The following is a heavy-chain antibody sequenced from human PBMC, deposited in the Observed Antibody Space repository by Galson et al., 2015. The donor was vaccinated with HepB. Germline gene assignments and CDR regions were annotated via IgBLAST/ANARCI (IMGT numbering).Heavy chain of an antibody. CDR1: GGSISSSNYY. J-gene: IGHJ4*02. Sequence: SETLSLTCTVSGGSISSSNYYWGWIRQPPGKGLEWIGSKFYSGSTYYNPSLKGRVTISVETSKNQLSLKVNSVTAADTAFYYCASGRRDGYRYFDYWGQGTLVTVSS. CDR2: KFYSGST. CDR3: ASGRRDGYRYFDY. D-gene: IGHD5-24*01. V-gene: IGHV4-39*01.